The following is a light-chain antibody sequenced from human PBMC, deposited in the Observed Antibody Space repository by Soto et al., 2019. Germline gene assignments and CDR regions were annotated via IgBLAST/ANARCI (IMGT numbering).Light chain of an antibody. CDR2: NSF. J-gene: IGKJ3*01. CDR1: TSVLYSSNNKNY. Sequence: DIVIPQPADPLEVSLGERATINCKSTTSVLYSSNNKNYVAWYQQKPGQAPRLLIQNSFYRATGIPDRFSGSGSGTDFTLTSSSLQPEDFAMYYCLHYGRTLQTFGPGTKVDIK. V-gene: IGKV4-1*01. CDR3: LHYGRTLQT.